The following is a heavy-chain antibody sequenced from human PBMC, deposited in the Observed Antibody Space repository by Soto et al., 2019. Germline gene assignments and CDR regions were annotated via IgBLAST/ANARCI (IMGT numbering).Heavy chain of an antibody. D-gene: IGHD3-10*01. CDR1: GLRFSSYG. CDR3: ARELLYGSGSRDFHYYGMDV. V-gene: IGHV3-33*01. J-gene: IGHJ6*02. CDR2: IWFDGSKQ. Sequence: QVQLVESGGGVVQPGGSLRLSCAASGLRFSSYGIHWVRQAAGKGLQWVADIWFDGSKQYYADSVKGRFNISRDNSKNTVYLQRNSMRADDTAVYYCARELLYGSGSRDFHYYGMDVWGQGTTVTVSS.